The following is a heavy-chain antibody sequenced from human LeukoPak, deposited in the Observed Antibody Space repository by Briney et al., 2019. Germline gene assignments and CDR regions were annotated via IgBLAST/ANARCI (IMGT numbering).Heavy chain of an antibody. Sequence: PGGSLRLSCAASGFTFSNYWMNWVRQAPGKGLEWVAVIWYDGSHKYHADSVKGRITVSRDNSKNTVYLQMNSLRAEDTAVYYCARDRIYDFIKNTDDYHYGMDVWGQGTTVTVSS. D-gene: IGHD3-3*01. CDR3: ARDRIYDFIKNTDDYHYGMDV. J-gene: IGHJ6*02. V-gene: IGHV3-33*08. CDR2: IWYDGSHK. CDR1: GFTFSNYW.